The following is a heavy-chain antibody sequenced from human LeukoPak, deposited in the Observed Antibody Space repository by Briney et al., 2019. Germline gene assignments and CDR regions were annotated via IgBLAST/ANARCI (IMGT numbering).Heavy chain of an antibody. V-gene: IGHV1-18*01. CDR2: ISTYNGNT. CDR1: GYTFTSYG. CDR3: ARVLPAGSIP. J-gene: IGHJ5*02. D-gene: IGHD6-19*01. Sequence: GASVKVSCKASGYTFTSYGFSWVRQAPGQGLEWMGWISTYNGNTNYAQKLQGRVTMTTDTSTSTAYRELSSPRSDDTGVYYCARVLPAGSIPWGQGTLVTVSS.